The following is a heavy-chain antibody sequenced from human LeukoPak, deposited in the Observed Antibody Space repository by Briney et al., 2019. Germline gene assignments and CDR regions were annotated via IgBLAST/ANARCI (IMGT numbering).Heavy chain of an antibody. CDR3: ARAYDYGDYGPDYYYMDV. CDR1: GYTFTSYG. V-gene: IGHV1-18*01. J-gene: IGHJ6*03. D-gene: IGHD4-17*01. Sequence: SVKVSCKASGYTFTSYGISWVRQAPGQGLEWMGWISAYNGNTNYAQKLQGRVTMTTDTSTSTAYMELRSLRSDDTAVYYCARAYDYGDYGPDYYYMDVWGKRTTVTVSS. CDR2: ISAYNGNT.